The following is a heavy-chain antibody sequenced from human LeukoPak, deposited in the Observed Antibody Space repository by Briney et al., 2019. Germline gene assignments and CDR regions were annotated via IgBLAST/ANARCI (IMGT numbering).Heavy chain of an antibody. V-gene: IGHV4-30-4*08. CDR2: IYYSGST. J-gene: IGHJ4*02. CDR1: GGSISSGDYY. D-gene: IGHD3-3*01. CDR3: ARARFLEWLLADFDY. Sequence: SQTLSLTCTVSGGSISSGDYYWSWIRQPPGKGLEWIGYIYYSGSTYYNPSLKSRVTISVDTSKNQFSLKLSSVTAADTAVYYCARARFLEWLLADFDYWGQGTLVTVSS.